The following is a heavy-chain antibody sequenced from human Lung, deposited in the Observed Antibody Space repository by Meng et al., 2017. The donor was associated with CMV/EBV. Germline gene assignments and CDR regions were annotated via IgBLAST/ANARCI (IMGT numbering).Heavy chain of an antibody. D-gene: IGHD3-3*01. CDR1: GFTLNNNA. V-gene: IGHV3-23*01. CDR2: IVGSGRTT. J-gene: IGHJ4*02. Sequence: SXVVSGFTLNNNAMTWVRQAPGKGLEWVSTIVGSGRTTYYADSVKGRFTISRDSSKNTLYQEMNSLRADDTAVYYCATSSLRRRTTIFGVVFPPDSWXQGTXVTVAS. CDR3: ATSSLRRRTTIFGVVFPPDS.